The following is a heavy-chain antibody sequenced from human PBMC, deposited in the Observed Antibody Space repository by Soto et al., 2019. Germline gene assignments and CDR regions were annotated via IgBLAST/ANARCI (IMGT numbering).Heavy chain of an antibody. CDR2: ISYDGSNK. CDR3: ARDRGGYSYGYGYYYYGMDV. D-gene: IGHD5-18*01. Sequence: GGSLRLSCAASGFTFSSYAMHWVRQAPGKGLEWVAVISYDGSNKYYADSVKGRFTISRDNSKNTLYLQMNSLRAEDTAVYYCARDRGGYSYGYGYYYYGMDVWGQGTTVTVSS. V-gene: IGHV3-30-3*01. CDR1: GFTFSSYA. J-gene: IGHJ6*02.